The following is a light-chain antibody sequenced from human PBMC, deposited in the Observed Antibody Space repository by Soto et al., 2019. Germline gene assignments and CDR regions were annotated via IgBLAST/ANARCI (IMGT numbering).Light chain of an antibody. Sequence: QSALTQPASVSGSPGQSITISCTGTSSDVGGYIYVSWYQQHPGKAPKLMIYQVNNRPSGVSNRFSGSKSGNTASLTISALQAEDEADYYCSSYTSGTTPLVFGTGTKVTVL. CDR3: SSYTSGTTPLV. V-gene: IGLV2-14*01. CDR2: QVN. J-gene: IGLJ1*01. CDR1: SSDVGGYIY.